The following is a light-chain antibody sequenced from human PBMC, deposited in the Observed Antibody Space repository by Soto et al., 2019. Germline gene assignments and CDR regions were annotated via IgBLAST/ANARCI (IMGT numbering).Light chain of an antibody. CDR2: DAS. V-gene: IGKV1-33*01. CDR3: QHYDNLVT. J-gene: IGKJ3*01. Sequence: DIQMTQSPSSLSVSVGDRVTITCQASQDISNFLNWYQQKPGKAPKLLINDASNLETGVPSRFSGSGSGTDFTFTISSLQPEDVATYYSQHYDNLVTFGPGTKVDIK. CDR1: QDISNF.